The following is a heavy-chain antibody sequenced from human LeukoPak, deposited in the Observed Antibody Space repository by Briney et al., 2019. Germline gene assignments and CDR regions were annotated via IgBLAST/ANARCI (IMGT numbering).Heavy chain of an antibody. CDR3: ARDPAVAGSRDGMDV. CDR1: GYTFTSYG. J-gene: IGHJ6*02. CDR2: ISAYNGNT. D-gene: IGHD6-19*01. Sequence: ASVKVSCKASGYTFTSYGISWGRQAPGQGLEWMGGISAYNGNTNSAQKLQGRVTMTTDTSTSTAYMELRSLRSDDTATYYCARDPAVAGSRDGMDVWGQGTTVTVSS. V-gene: IGHV1-18*01.